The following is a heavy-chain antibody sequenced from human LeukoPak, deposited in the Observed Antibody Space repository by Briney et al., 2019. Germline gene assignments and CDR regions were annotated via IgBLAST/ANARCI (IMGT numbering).Heavy chain of an antibody. Sequence: PSQTLSLTCTVSGGSISSGGYYWSWIRQHPGKGLEWIGYIYYSGSTYYNPSLKSRVTISVDTSKNQFSLKLSSVTAADTAVYYCARDIGRAAGNNLYYFDYWGQGTLVTVSS. CDR3: ARDIGRAAGNNLYYFDY. J-gene: IGHJ4*02. V-gene: IGHV4-31*03. CDR1: GGSISSGGYY. CDR2: IYYSGST. D-gene: IGHD6-13*01.